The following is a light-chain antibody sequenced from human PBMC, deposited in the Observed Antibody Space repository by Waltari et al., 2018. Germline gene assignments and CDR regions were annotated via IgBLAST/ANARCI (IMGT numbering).Light chain of an antibody. CDR2: VNSDGSH. CDR3: QTGGHGTWV. Sequence: QLVLTQSPSASASLGASVKLTCTLSSGHSSNIIAWLPQQPGKGPRSSMKVNSDGSHSKGDEIPDRCSGSSSGAERYLTISTVQSEDEADDYCQTGGHGTWVFGGGTKLTVL. J-gene: IGLJ3*02. V-gene: IGLV4-69*01. CDR1: SGHSSNI.